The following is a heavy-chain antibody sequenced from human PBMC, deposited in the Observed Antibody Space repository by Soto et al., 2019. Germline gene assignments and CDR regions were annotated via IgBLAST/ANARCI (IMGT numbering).Heavy chain of an antibody. V-gene: IGHV3-21*01. J-gene: IGHJ4*02. CDR2: ISSSSSYI. D-gene: IGHD4-17*01. CDR1: GFTFSSYS. CDR3: ARGHTVTTRGIFGY. Sequence: GGSLRLSCAASGFTFSSYSMNWVRQAPGKGLEWVSSISSSSSYIYYADSVKGRFTISRDNAKNSLYLQMNSLRAEDTAVYYCARGHTVTTRGIFGYWGQGTLVTVSS.